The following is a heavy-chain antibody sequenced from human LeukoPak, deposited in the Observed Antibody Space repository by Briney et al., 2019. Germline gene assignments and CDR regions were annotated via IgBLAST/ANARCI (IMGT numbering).Heavy chain of an antibody. V-gene: IGHV3-48*01. D-gene: IGHD2-21*01. CDR3: ARDVDPLNY. J-gene: IGHJ4*02. CDR2: ISSSGSTI. CDR1: GFDFSGYN. Sequence: PGGSLRLSCAACGFDFSGYNLNWVRQAPGKGLVWVSYISSSGSTIYYADSVKGRFTISRDNAKNSLFLQMNSLRAEDTAVYYCARDVDPLNYWGQGTLVTVSP.